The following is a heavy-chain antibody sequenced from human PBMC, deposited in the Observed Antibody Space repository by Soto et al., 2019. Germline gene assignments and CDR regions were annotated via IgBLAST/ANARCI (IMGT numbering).Heavy chain of an antibody. CDR1: GGSFSGYY. D-gene: IGHD1-26*01. Sequence: QVQLQQWGAGLLKPSETLSLTCAVYGGSFSGYYWSWIRKPPGKGLEWIGEINHSGSTNYNPSLKSRVTISVDTSKYQSSLKLSSGTAADTAVYYYARLGATRSNYWFQGTLVPDSS. CDR2: INHSGST. CDR3: ARLGATRSNY. J-gene: IGHJ4*02. V-gene: IGHV4-34*01.